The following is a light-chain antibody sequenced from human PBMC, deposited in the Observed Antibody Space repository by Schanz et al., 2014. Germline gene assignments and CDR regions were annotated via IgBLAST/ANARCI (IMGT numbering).Light chain of an antibody. CDR1: NSDVGGYDY. CDR3: CSYAGSINLGV. J-gene: IGLJ2*01. V-gene: IGLV2-8*01. Sequence: QSALTQPPSASGSPGQSVTISCTGTNSDVGGYDYVSWYQQHPGKAPKLLIYNVNERPSGVPDRFSGSKSGNTASLTISGLQAEDEADYYCCSYAGSINLGVFGAGTKLTVL. CDR2: NVN.